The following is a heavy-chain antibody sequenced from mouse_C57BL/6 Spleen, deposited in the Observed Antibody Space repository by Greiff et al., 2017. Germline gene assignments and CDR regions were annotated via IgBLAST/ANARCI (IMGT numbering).Heavy chain of an antibody. CDR2: IRLKSDNYAT. J-gene: IGHJ3*01. Sequence: EVQGVESGGGLVQPGGSMKLSCVASGFTFSNYWMNWVRQSPEKGLEWVAQIRLKSDNYATHYAKSVKGRFTISRDDSKSSVYLQMNNLRADDTGIYYCTGLAWFAYWGQGTLVTVAA. V-gene: IGHV6-3*01. CDR1: GFTFSNYW. CDR3: TGLAWFAY.